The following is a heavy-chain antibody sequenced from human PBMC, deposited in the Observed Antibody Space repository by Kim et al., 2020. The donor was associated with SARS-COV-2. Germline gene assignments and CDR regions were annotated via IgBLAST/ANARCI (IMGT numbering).Heavy chain of an antibody. V-gene: IGHV3-23*01. CDR3: AKDQAPGGVY. Sequence: TYYADSVKGRFTISRDNSKNTLYLQMNSLRAEDTAVYYCAKDQAPGGVYWGQGTLVTVSS. CDR2: T. J-gene: IGHJ4*02. D-gene: IGHD2-8*02.